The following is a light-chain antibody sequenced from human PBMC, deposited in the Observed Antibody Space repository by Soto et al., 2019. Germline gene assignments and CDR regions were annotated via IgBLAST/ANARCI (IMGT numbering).Light chain of an antibody. CDR2: GAS. V-gene: IGKV3-20*01. Sequence: EIVLTQSPGTLSLSPGEGATLSCRASQSVSSSYLAWYQQKPGQAPRLLIYGASSRATGIPDRFSGSGSGTDFTLTISRLEPEDFAVYYCQQYGSSPPKTFGQATKVDIK. CDR3: QQYGSSPPKT. J-gene: IGKJ1*01. CDR1: QSVSSSY.